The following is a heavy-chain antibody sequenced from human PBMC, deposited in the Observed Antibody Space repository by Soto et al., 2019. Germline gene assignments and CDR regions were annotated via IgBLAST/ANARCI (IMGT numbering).Heavy chain of an antibody. CDR2: IIPILGIA. CDR3: ARAGYGGYGPSYGMDV. D-gene: IGHD5-12*01. CDR1: GGTFSSYT. V-gene: IGHV1-69*02. J-gene: IGHJ6*02. Sequence: QVQLVQSGAEVKKPGSSVKVSCKASGGTFSSYTISWVRRAPGQGLEWMGRIIPILGIANYAQKFQGRVTITADKTTXXADTELSSLRSEDTAVYYCARAGYGGYGPSYGMDVWGQGTTVTVSS.